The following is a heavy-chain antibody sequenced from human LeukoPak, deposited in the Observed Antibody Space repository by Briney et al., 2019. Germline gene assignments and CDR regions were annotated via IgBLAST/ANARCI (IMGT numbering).Heavy chain of an antibody. D-gene: IGHD2-15*01. Sequence: PGGSLRLSCAASGFTFSSYGMHWVRQAPGKGLEWVAVIWYDGSNKYYADSVKGRFTISRDNSKNTLYLQMNSLRAEDTAVYYCARNTRVAAKYYFDYWGQGTLVTVSS. V-gene: IGHV3-33*01. CDR3: ARNTRVAAKYYFDY. J-gene: IGHJ4*02. CDR1: GFTFSSYG. CDR2: IWYDGSNK.